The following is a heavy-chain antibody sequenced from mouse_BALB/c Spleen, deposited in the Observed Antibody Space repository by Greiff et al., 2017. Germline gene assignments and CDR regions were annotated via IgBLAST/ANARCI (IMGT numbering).Heavy chain of an antibody. CDR1: GYTFTSYT. CDR3: ASRWDGPLAY. V-gene: IGHV1-4*02. Sequence: QVQLQQSAAELARPGASVKMSCKASGYTFTSYTMHWVKQRPGQGLEWIGYINPSSGYTEYNQKFKDKTTLTADKSSSTAYMQLSSLTSEDSAVYYCASRWDGPLAYWGQGTLVTVSA. J-gene: IGHJ3*01. CDR2: INPSSGYT. D-gene: IGHD4-1*01.